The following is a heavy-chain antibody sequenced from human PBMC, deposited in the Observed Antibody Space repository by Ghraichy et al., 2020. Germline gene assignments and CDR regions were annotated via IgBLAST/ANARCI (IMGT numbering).Heavy chain of an antibody. CDR3: ARRPPNSSGYPTLDY. CDR2: ISANNGDT. CDR1: GYTFTSYG. Sequence: ASVKVSCKASGYTFTSYGVSWVRQAPGQGLEWMGWISANNGDTNYAQKFQGRVTMTTDTSTSTAYMELRSLRSDDTAVYYCARRPPNSSGYPTLDYWGQGTLVTVSS. D-gene: IGHD3-22*01. J-gene: IGHJ4*02. V-gene: IGHV1-18*01.